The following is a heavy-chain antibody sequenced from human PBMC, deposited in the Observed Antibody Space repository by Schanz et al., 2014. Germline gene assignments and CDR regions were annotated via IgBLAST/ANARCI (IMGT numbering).Heavy chain of an antibody. CDR1: GYTFTAYY. V-gene: IGHV7-4-1*02. CDR2: INTSTGNP. D-gene: IGHD3-10*01. Sequence: QVQLVQSGAEVKKPGASVKVSCKASGYTFTAYYFHWVRQAPGQGLEWMGWINTSTGNPTYAQAFTGRFLFSLDTSVNTAYLQISSLEADDTAVYYCARRGIRGVFSSFDYWGLGTLVTVSS. CDR3: ARRGIRGVFSSFDY. J-gene: IGHJ4*02.